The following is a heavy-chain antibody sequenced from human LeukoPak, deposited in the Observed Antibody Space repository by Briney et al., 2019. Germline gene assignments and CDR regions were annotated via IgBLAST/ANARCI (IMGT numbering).Heavy chain of an antibody. CDR3: ATDRPHQRLIP. D-gene: IGHD2-2*01. CDR1: GYTFIDYF. V-gene: IGHV1-2*02. Sequence: GASVKVSCKASGYTFIDYFLHWVRQAPGQGLEWMGCIHPKSGDTKYAQKFQDRVTLTRDTSISTAYMDLASLTSDDTAVYYCATDRPHQRLIPWGQGTLVTVSS. CDR2: IHPKSGDT. J-gene: IGHJ5*02.